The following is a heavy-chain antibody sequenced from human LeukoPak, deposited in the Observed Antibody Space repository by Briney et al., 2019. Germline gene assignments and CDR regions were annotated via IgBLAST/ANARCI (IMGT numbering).Heavy chain of an antibody. Sequence: PSETLSLTCTVSGGSICLYYWSCIRHPAGKGLEWSGRIYTSGSTNYNTSLKSRVTMSVDTSKNQFSRKLSSVTAADPAVYYCARDRDSNSPLANWFDPWGQGTLVTVSS. CDR2: IYTSGST. D-gene: IGHD4-11*01. CDR1: GGSICLYY. V-gene: IGHV4-4*07. CDR3: ARDRDSNSPLANWFDP. J-gene: IGHJ5*02.